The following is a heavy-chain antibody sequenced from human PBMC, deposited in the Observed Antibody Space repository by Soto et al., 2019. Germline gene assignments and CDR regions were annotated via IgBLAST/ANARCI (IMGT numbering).Heavy chain of an antibody. CDR1: GDSVSSNTAA. CDR2: TYYRSKWYN. J-gene: IGHJ4*02. CDR3: DGSAYYPFDY. D-gene: IGHD3-22*01. V-gene: IGHV6-1*01. Sequence: PSQTLSLTCAISGDSVSSNTAAWNWIRQSPSRGLEWLGRTYYRSKWYNDYAVSVKSRITINPDTSKNQFSLHLNSVTPEDTAVYYYDGSAYYPFDYWGQGRMVTVSS.